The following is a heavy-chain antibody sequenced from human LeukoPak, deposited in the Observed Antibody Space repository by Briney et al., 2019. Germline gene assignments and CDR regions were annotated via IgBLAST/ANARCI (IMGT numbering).Heavy chain of an antibody. CDR3: ARVGTMVRGVIGYYYYYMDV. J-gene: IGHJ6*03. D-gene: IGHD3-10*01. V-gene: IGHV1-2*02. CDR1: GYTFTVYY. CDR2: INPNSGGT. Sequence: GASVKVSCKASGYTFTVYYMHWVRQAPGQGLEWMGWINPNSGGTNYAQKFQGRVTMTRDTSISTAYMELSRLRSDDTAVYYCARVGTMVRGVIGYYYYYMDVWGKGTTVTVSS.